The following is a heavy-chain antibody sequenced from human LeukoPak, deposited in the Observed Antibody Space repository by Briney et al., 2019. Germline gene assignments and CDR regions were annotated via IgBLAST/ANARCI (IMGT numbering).Heavy chain of an antibody. V-gene: IGHV4-39*07. CDR1: GVSINSEYY. Sequence: SETLSLTCTISGVSINSEYYYWSWIRQPPGKGLEWIGSMFHGGNTHYNPSLKSRVTMSIDTSKNEFSLKVTSVTAADTAVYYCARESYYYYMDVWGKGTTVTVSS. CDR2: MFHGGNT. CDR3: ARESYYYYMDV. J-gene: IGHJ6*03.